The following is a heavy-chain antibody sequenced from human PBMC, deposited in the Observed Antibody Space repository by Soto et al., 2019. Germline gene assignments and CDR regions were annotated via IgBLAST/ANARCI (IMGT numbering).Heavy chain of an antibody. J-gene: IGHJ6*02. V-gene: IGHV1-69*13. Sequence: ASVKVSCKASGGTFSSYAISWVRQAPGQGLEWMGGIIPIFGTANYAQKFQGRVTITADESTSTAYMELSSLRAEDTAVYYCARDPEYGDYEIHYYGMDVWGQGTTVTVSS. CDR1: GGTFSSYA. D-gene: IGHD4-17*01. CDR3: ARDPEYGDYEIHYYGMDV. CDR2: IIPIFGTA.